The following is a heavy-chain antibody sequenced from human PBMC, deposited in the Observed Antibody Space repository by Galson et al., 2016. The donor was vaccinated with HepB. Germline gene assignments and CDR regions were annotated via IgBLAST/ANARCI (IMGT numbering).Heavy chain of an antibody. V-gene: IGHV3-7*01. D-gene: IGHD3-22*01. J-gene: IGHJ4*02. Sequence: SLRLSCAGSGFSLSAYWMVWVRQAPGKGLEWVANINRDGSEKYSVEGRFSISRDHAKNSLSLQMDSLRAEDTAVYYCARDVAYEALECWGQGTLVTVSS. CDR1: GFSLSAYW. CDR2: INRDGSEK. CDR3: ARDVAYEALEC.